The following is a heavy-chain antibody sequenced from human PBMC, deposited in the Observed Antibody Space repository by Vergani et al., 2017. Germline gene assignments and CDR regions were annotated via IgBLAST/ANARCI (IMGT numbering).Heavy chain of an antibody. J-gene: IGHJ6*02. Sequence: EVQILESGGNLIQPGGSLRLSCGASGFTFSSYAMTWVRLAPGKGLQWVSAISGSGGNTFYTDSVKGRFTISRDNSKDTLYLQMNSLRVEDTAIYYCAKARYPNCKGGNCYSYYYGLDLWGQGTTVTVSS. D-gene: IGHD2-21*01. CDR3: AKARYPNCKGGNCYSYYYGLDL. V-gene: IGHV3-23*01. CDR1: GFTFSSYA. CDR2: ISGSGGNT.